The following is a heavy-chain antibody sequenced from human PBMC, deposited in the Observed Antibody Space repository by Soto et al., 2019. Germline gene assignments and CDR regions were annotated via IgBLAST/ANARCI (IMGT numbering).Heavy chain of an antibody. J-gene: IGHJ6*04. Sequence: EVQLLESGGGLVQPGGSLRLSCAASGFTFSSHGMNWVRQAPGKGLEWVAGISAKGGDTSYADSVKGRFTISRDKSKDTLHLQMTSLRPEDTAVYYCAKSSRRAHYYGMDVWGEGTTVTVFS. CDR3: AKSSRRAHYYGMDV. V-gene: IGHV3-23*01. CDR1: GFTFSSHG. CDR2: ISAKGGDT.